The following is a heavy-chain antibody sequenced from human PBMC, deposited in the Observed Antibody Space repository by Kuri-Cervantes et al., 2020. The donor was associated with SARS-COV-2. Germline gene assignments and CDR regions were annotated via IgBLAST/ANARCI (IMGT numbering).Heavy chain of an antibody. CDR3: ASRRGYYHDISGYYYFDY. D-gene: IGHD3-22*01. Sequence: GESLKISCVASGFTFKDYSINWVRLAPGRGLEWVSVISASGSLTYYADFVRGRFTISRDNCRSTLFLQMESLRAEDTAVYYCASRRGYYHDISGYYYFDYWGQGTLVTVSS. V-gene: IGHV3-23*01. CDR2: ISASGSLT. CDR1: GFTFKDYS. J-gene: IGHJ4*02.